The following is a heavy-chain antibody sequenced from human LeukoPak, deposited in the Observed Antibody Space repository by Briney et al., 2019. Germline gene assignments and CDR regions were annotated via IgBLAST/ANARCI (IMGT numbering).Heavy chain of an antibody. J-gene: IGHJ4*02. V-gene: IGHV1-46*01. CDR2: INPSGGGT. Sequence: ASVKVSCKASGYTFTNYYIHWVRQAPGQGPEWMGIINPSGGGTTYAPKFQGRVTMTKDTSTSTVYMVLSSLGSADTVLYYCARETDIAVAANYFDYWGQGTLVTVSS. CDR3: ARETDIAVAANYFDY. D-gene: IGHD6-19*01. CDR1: GYTFTNYY.